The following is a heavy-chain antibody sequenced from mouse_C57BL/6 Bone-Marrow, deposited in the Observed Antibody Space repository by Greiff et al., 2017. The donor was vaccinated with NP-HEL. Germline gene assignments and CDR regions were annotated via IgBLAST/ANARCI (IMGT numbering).Heavy chain of an antibody. J-gene: IGHJ4*01. CDR1: GFSFNTYA. CDR3: VRLYGSSYQAMDY. D-gene: IGHD1-1*01. CDR2: IRSKSNNYAT. V-gene: IGHV10-1*01. Sequence: EVKLVESGGGLVQPKGSLKLSCAASGFSFNTYALNWVRQAPGQGLEWVARIRSKSNNYATYYADSVKDRFTISRDDSESMLYLQMNNLKTEDTAMYYCVRLYGSSYQAMDYWGQGTSVTVSS.